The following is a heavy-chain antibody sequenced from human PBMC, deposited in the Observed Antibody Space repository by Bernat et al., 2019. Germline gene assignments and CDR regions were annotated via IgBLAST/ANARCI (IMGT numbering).Heavy chain of an antibody. Sequence: EVQLVETGGGLIQPGGSLRLSCAASGFTVSSNYMSWVRQAPGKGLEWVSVIYSGGSTYYADSVKGRFTISRDNSKNTLYLQMNSLRAEDTAVYYCARDRPHYYDSSGYNGYFDLWGRGTLVTVSS. CDR1: GFTVSSNY. J-gene: IGHJ2*01. CDR3: ARDRPHYYDSSGYNGYFDL. D-gene: IGHD3-22*01. V-gene: IGHV3-53*02. CDR2: IYSGGST.